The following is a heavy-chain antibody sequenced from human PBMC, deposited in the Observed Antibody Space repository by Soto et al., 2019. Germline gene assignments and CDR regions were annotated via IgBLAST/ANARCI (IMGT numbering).Heavy chain of an antibody. CDR2: IERDDDDK. V-gene: IGHV2-70*13. CDR3: ARSIRGPRRFNGLDV. CDR1: GFSLTSPGMC. J-gene: IGHJ6*02. Sequence: AGPTLVNPTETLTLTCTFSGFSLTSPGMCVSWGHQSPGKALEWLALIERDDDDKYYSTSLKTRLTISKDTRKNQVVLTMANMEPADTATYYCARSIRGPRRFNGLDVWGQGTTFTVSS. D-gene: IGHD1-20*01.